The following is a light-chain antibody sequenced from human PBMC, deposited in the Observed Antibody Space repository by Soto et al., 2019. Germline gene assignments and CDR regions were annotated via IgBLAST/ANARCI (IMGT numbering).Light chain of an antibody. V-gene: IGKV3-11*01. J-gene: IGKJ5*01. CDR2: DAS. Sequence: IVFTQSPATPSFSPGEKATHSCRASQSVGSYLAWYQQKPGQAPRPLIYDASNRATGIPARFSGSGSGTDFTLTISSLEPEDFAVYYCQQRSNWPTITFGQGTRLEIK. CDR3: QQRSNWPTIT. CDR1: QSVGSY.